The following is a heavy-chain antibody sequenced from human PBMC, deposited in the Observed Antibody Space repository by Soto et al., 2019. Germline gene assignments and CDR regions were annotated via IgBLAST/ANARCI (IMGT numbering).Heavy chain of an antibody. CDR1: GDTFSTYT. D-gene: IGHD1-26*01. V-gene: IGHV1-3*01. J-gene: IGHJ2*01. Sequence: ASVKVSCKASGDTFSTYTITWMRQAPGQGLEWMGWINAGNGNTKYSQKFQGRVTITRDTSASTAYMELSSLRSEDTAVYYCARGGSLYWYFDLWGRGTLVTVSS. CDR3: ARGGSLYWYFDL. CDR2: INAGNGNT.